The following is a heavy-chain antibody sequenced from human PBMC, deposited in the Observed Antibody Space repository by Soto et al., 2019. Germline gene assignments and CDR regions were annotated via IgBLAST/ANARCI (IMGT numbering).Heavy chain of an antibody. D-gene: IGHD3-3*01. V-gene: IGHV3-64D*06. CDR3: VKDIWFLELYGMDV. CDR2: VSSNGGST. CDR1: GFTFSSYA. J-gene: IGHJ6*02. Sequence: GGSLRLSCSASGFTFSSYAMRWVRQAPGKGLEYVSAVSSNGGSTYYADSVKGRFTISRDNSKNTLYLQMSSLRAEDTAVYYCVKDIWFLELYGMDVWGQGTTVTVSS.